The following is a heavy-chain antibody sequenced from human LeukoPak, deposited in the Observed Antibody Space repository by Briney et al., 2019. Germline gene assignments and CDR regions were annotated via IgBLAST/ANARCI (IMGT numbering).Heavy chain of an antibody. CDR3: ARKGTYCSGGSCYSVFDY. CDR2: IWHDGSNK. Sequence: GSLRLSCAASGFTFSSYGMHWVRQAPGKGLEWVAVIWHDGSNKYYADSVKGRFTISRDNSKNTLYLQMNSLRAEDTAVYYCARKGTYCSGGSCYSVFDYWGQGTLVTVSS. V-gene: IGHV3-33*01. CDR1: GFTFSSYG. D-gene: IGHD2-15*01. J-gene: IGHJ4*02.